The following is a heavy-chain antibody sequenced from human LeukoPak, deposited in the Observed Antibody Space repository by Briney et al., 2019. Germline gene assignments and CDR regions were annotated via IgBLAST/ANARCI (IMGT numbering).Heavy chain of an antibody. J-gene: IGHJ4*02. D-gene: IGHD6-13*01. Sequence: PGGSLRLSCAASGFTFSSYAMHWVRQAPGKGLEWVAVISYDGSNKYYADSVKGRFTISRDNSKNTLYLQMNSLRAEDTAVYYCASSRIAAAGNFDYWGQGTLVTVSS. CDR2: ISYDGSNK. CDR3: ASSRIAAAGNFDY. CDR1: GFTFSSYA. V-gene: IGHV3-30-3*01.